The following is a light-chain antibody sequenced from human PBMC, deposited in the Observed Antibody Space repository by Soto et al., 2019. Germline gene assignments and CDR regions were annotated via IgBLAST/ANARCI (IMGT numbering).Light chain of an antibody. CDR2: DAS. Sequence: EIVLTQSPGTLSLSPGERATLPCRASLSVSSSSLAWYQQQPGQAPRLLIYDASSRATGIPDRFSGSGSGTDFTLTISRLEPEDFAVYYCQQYGSSPFTFGPGTKVDIK. CDR1: LSVSSSS. V-gene: IGKV3-20*01. J-gene: IGKJ3*01. CDR3: QQYGSSPFT.